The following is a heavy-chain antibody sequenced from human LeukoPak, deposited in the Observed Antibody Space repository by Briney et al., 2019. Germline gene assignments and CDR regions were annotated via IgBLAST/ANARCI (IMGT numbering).Heavy chain of an antibody. Sequence: SGTLSLTCAVSGGTISSYYWNWIRQPPGKGLEWIGYIHDSGSTKYNPSLKSRVAISVDTSKSQFSLKLSSVTAADTAVYYCARRYYSGWAVDYGGQGTLVTVSS. J-gene: IGHJ4*02. CDR1: GGTISSYY. CDR2: IHDSGST. D-gene: IGHD6-19*01. CDR3: ARRYYSGWAVDY. V-gene: IGHV4-59*08.